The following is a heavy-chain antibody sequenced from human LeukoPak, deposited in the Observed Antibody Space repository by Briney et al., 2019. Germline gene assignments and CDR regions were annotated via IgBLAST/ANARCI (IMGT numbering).Heavy chain of an antibody. CDR1: GGSISSYY. Sequence: SETLSLTCTVSGGSISSYYWSWIRQPPGKGLEWIGYIYYSGATSHNPSLKSRVTISVDTSKNQFSLKLSSVTAADTAVYYCARWNSGGDYWGQGTLVTVSS. J-gene: IGHJ4*02. CDR3: ARWNSGGDY. D-gene: IGHD1/OR15-1a*01. V-gene: IGHV4-59*01. CDR2: IYYSGAT.